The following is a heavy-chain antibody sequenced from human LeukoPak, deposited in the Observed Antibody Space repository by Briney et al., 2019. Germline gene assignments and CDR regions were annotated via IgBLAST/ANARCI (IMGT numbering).Heavy chain of an antibody. J-gene: IGHJ3*02. CDR1: GYTFTGYY. Sequence: GASVKVSCKASGYTFTGYYMHWVRQAPGQGLEWMGWINPNSGGTNYAQKFQGRVTMTRDTSISTVYMELNRLRSDDTAVFYCARLGNPLDAFDIWGQGTMVTVSS. CDR3: ARLGNPLDAFDI. D-gene: IGHD1-14*01. CDR2: INPNSGGT. V-gene: IGHV1-2*02.